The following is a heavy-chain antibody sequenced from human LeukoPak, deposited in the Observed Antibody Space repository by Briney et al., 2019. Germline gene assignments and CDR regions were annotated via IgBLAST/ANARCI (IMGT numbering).Heavy chain of an antibody. CDR1: GFTFSSYA. CDR3: AKDRRGVAGTDYSDY. Sequence: GGSLRLSCAASGFTFSSYAMSWVRQAPGKGLEWVSTISGSGYNTYYADSVKGRFTISRDNSKNTLYLQMNSLRAEDTAVYSCAKDRRGVAGTDYSDYWGQGTLVTVSS. J-gene: IGHJ4*02. V-gene: IGHV3-23*01. CDR2: ISGSGYNT. D-gene: IGHD6-19*01.